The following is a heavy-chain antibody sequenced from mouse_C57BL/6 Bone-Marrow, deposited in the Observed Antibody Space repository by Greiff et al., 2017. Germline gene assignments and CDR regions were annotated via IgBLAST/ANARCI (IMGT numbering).Heavy chain of an antibody. CDR2: INPNNGGT. CDR1: GYTFTDYY. D-gene: IGHD4-1*01. Sequence: VQLQQSGPELVKPGASVKISCKASGYTFTDYYMNWVKQSHGKSLEWIGDINPNNGGTSYNQKFKGKATLTVDKSSSTAYMELRSLTSEDSAVYYCARGKLSWFAYGGQGTLVTVSA. J-gene: IGHJ3*01. V-gene: IGHV1-26*01. CDR3: ARGKLSWFAY.